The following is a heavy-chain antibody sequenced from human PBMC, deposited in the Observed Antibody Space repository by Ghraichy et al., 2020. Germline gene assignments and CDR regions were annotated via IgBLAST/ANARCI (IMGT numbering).Heavy chain of an antibody. D-gene: IGHD1-26*01. CDR1: GYTFTGYY. Sequence: ASVKVSCKASGYTFTGYYMHWVRQAPGQGLEWMGRINPNSGGTNYAQKFQGRVTMTRDTSISTAYMELSRLRSDDTAVYYCAREQRAGRVGATDYWGQGTLVTVSS. J-gene: IGHJ4*02. CDR2: INPNSGGT. V-gene: IGHV1-2*06. CDR3: AREQRAGRVGATDY.